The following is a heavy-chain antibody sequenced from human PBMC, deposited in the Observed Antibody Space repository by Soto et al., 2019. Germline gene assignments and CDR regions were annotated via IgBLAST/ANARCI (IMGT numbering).Heavy chain of an antibody. V-gene: IGHV3-74*01. J-gene: IGHJ4*02. CDR1: GFTFSSKW. CDR3: AREVPGDYYFDY. CDR2: INSDGSST. D-gene: IGHD3-16*01. Sequence: EVQLVESGGGLVQPGGSLRLSCAASGFTFSSKWMHWVRQAPGKGLVWVSRINSDGSSTNYADSVKGRFTISRDNARNTLYLQMNSLRAEDTAVYYCAREVPGDYYFDYWGQGTLVTVSP.